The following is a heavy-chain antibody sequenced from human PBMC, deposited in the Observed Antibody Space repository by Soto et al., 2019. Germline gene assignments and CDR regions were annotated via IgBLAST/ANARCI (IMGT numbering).Heavy chain of an antibody. Sequence: QVQLVQSGAEVKKPGASVKVSCKASGYTFTGYYMHWVRQAPGQGLEWMGWINPNSGGTNYAQKFQGRVTMIRDRSISTAYMELSRLRSDDTAVYYCARDLGGYDRSGDGMDVWGQGTTVTVSS. D-gene: IGHD5-12*01. CDR3: ARDLGGYDRSGDGMDV. V-gene: IGHV1-2*02. CDR1: GYTFTGYY. J-gene: IGHJ6*02. CDR2: INPNSGGT.